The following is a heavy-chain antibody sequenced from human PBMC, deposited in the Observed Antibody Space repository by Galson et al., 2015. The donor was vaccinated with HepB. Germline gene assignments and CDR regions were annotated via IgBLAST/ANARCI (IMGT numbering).Heavy chain of an antibody. CDR3: AKFVEVVPAAMSDYFDY. CDR1: GFTFSNYA. J-gene: IGHJ4*02. CDR2: ISGHGGTT. D-gene: IGHD2-2*01. V-gene: IGHV3-23*01. Sequence: SLRLSCAASGFTFSNYAMTWVRQAPGQGLEWVSAISGHGGTTYYADSVKGRFTISRDNSKNTLYLQMNSLRAGDTAVYYCAKFVEVVPAAMSDYFDYWGQGTLVTVSS.